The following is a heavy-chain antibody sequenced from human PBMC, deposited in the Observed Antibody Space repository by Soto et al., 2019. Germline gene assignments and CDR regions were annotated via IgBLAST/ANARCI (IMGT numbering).Heavy chain of an antibody. CDR2: IYHSGST. J-gene: IGHJ5*02. CDR3: ARVPGP. V-gene: IGHV4-30-2*01. Sequence: SETLSLTCAISGCSIRSGGYSWGGVRQPPGKGLEWIGFIYHSGSTYYNPSLKSRVTISVDRSKNQFSLKLSSVTAADTAVYYCARVPGPRGQATLVP. CDR1: GCSIRSGGYS.